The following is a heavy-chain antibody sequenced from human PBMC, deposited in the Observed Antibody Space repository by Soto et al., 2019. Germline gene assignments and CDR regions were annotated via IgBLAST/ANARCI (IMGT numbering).Heavy chain of an antibody. CDR1: GYTFTSLD. CDR3: ARGRGYSDGIEY. J-gene: IGHJ4*02. Sequence: ASVKVSCKASGYTFTSLDINWVRQATGQGLEWMGWMNPNSGSTGSAQKFQGRVAMTRDTSINTAYMELSSLRSDDTAVYYCARGRGYSDGIEYWGQGTLVTVSS. V-gene: IGHV1-8*01. D-gene: IGHD2-15*01. CDR2: MNPNSGST.